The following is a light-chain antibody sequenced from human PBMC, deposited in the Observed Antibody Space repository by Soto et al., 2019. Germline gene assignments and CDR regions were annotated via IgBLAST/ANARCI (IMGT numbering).Light chain of an antibody. CDR1: QSFNSNY. CDR2: GAS. Sequence: EIVLTQSPGTLSLSPVERATLSFRASQSFNSNYLAWYQQKPGQAPRLLIYGASSRAAGVPDRFSGSESGTDFTLTISRLETEDFAVYYCQQYDKSPHFFGGGTKVDIK. J-gene: IGKJ4*01. CDR3: QQYDKSPHF. V-gene: IGKV3-20*01.